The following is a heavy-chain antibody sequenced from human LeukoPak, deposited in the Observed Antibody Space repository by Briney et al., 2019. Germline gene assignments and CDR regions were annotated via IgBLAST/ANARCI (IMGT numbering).Heavy chain of an antibody. D-gene: IGHD5-24*01. J-gene: IGHJ4*02. CDR1: GYSFTTYW. Sequence: GESLQISCKGSGYSFTTYWIAWVRQMSGKGLEWMGIIYPGDSDSWYSPSFQGQVTISADKSINTAYLQWSSLKASDTAMYYCARLEQRDFDYWGQGTLVTVSS. CDR2: IYPGDSDS. V-gene: IGHV5-51*01. CDR3: ARLEQRDFDY.